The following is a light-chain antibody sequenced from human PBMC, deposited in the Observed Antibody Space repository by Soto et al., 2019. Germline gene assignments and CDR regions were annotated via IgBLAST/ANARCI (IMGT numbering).Light chain of an antibody. CDR3: QQYNIYSPWT. J-gene: IGKJ1*01. Sequence: DIQMTQSPSTLSAFVGDRVTITCRASQSIGNWLAWYQQKPGKAPKLLIYKASSLESGVPSRFSGSGSGTEFTLTISSLQPDDFATYYCQQYNIYSPWTFGQGTEVEIK. V-gene: IGKV1-5*03. CDR2: KAS. CDR1: QSIGNW.